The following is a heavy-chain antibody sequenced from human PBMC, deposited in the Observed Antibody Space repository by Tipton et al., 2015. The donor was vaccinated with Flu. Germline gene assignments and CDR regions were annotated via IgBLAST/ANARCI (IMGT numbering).Heavy chain of an antibody. J-gene: IGHJ4*02. V-gene: IGHV4-59*01. D-gene: IGHD3-9*01. CDR2: VYFNGAT. CDR1: GGSMTYFY. CDR3: ASVGLLTDRLF. Sequence: TLSLTCTVSGGSMTYFYWSWIRQSTGKGLEWIGYVYFNGATGYNPSLRSRVTISVGTAKNQFSLRLNSVTAADTAIYYCASVGLLTDRLFWGQGTLVTVSS.